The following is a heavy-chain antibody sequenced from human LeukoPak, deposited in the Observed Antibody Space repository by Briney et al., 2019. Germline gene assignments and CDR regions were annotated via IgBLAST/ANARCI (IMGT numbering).Heavy chain of an antibody. CDR3: ARDKGLERRGTFDY. V-gene: IGHV1-2*02. J-gene: IGHJ4*02. CDR1: GYTFTGYY. CDR2: INPNSGGT. D-gene: IGHD1-1*01. Sequence: ASVKVSCKASGYTFTGYYMHWVRQAPGQGLERMGWINPNSGGTNYAQKFQGRVTMTRDTSISTAYMELSRLRSDDTAVYYCARDKGLERRGTFDYWGQGTLVTVSS.